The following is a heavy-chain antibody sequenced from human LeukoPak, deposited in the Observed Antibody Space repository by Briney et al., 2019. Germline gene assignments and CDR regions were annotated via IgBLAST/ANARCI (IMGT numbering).Heavy chain of an antibody. J-gene: IGHJ3*02. CDR3: ARDIRHAFDI. CDR2: INPNSGDT. CDR1: RYTFTGYY. V-gene: IGHV1-2*02. Sequence: ASVKVSCKASRYTFTGYYLHWVRQAPGQGLEWMGWINPNSGDTKYAQKFQGRVTMTTETSISTAYMELNSLRSDDTAVYSCARDIRHAFDIWGQGTMSSSLQ.